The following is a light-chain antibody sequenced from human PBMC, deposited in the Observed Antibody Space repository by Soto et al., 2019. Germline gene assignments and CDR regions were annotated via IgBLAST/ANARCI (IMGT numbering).Light chain of an antibody. CDR2: GAS. CDR1: QSVSSN. Sequence: EIVMTQSPATLSVSPGEKATLSCRASQSVSSNLAWYQQKPGQAPRLLIYGASTRATGIPVRFSGSGSGTEFTLTISSLQSEDFAVYYCQQYNNWPPPWTFGQGTKV. CDR3: QQYNNWPPPWT. V-gene: IGKV3-15*01. J-gene: IGKJ1*01.